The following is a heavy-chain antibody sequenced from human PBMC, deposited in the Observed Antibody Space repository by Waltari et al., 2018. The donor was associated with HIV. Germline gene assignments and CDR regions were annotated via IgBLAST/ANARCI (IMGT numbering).Heavy chain of an antibody. D-gene: IGHD6-19*01. J-gene: IGHJ1*01. Sequence: ELTLVGSGVSFVKTGGSLRLSCSASGFTFRNFVMHWVRQAPGMGRQFASAMGASGINTYYADSVTGRFTSARDNSKTSLFLQMRSLRPDDSAIYYCVKVRESGGWLEYDQDWGQG. CDR1: GFTFRNFV. CDR2: MGASGINT. V-gene: IGHV3-64D*06. CDR3: VKVRESGGWLEYDQD.